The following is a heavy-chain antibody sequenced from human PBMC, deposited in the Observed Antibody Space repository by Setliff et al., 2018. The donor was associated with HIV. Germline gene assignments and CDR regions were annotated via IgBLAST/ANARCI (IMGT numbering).Heavy chain of an antibody. J-gene: IGHJ3*02. Sequence: SETLSLTCTVSGGSFSSTTYSWGWIRQPPGMGLEWIGSIHSSGTADYNPSLKSRVAMSVDTSRSQFSLKLRSVTAADTAVYYCARDPFMATIRYAFDIWGQGTMVTVSS. D-gene: IGHD5-12*01. CDR3: ARDPFMATIRYAFDI. V-gene: IGHV4-39*02. CDR2: IHSSGTA. CDR1: GGSFSSTTYS.